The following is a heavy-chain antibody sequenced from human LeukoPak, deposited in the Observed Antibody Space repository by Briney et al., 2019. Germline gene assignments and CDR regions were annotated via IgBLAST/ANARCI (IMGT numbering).Heavy chain of an antibody. D-gene: IGHD3-9*01. Sequence: ASVKVSCKASGYTFTSYDINWVRQATGQGLEWMGWMNPNSGNTGYAQKFQGRVTMTTDTSTSTAYMELRSLTSDDTAVYYCARDLIGGRKDGNSYYGLDVWGQGTTVTVSS. J-gene: IGHJ6*02. V-gene: IGHV1-8*02. CDR2: MNPNSGNT. CDR3: ARDLIGGRKDGNSYYGLDV. CDR1: GYTFTSYD.